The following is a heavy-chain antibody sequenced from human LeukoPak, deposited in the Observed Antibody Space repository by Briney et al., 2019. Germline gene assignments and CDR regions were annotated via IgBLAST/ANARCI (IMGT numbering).Heavy chain of an antibody. CDR2: IYSGGST. Sequence: PGGSLRLSCAASGFTVSSNYMSWVRQAPGKGLEWVSVIYSGGSTYYADSVKGQFTISRDNSKNTLYLQMNSLRAEDTAVYYCARSPRFYCSSTSCRSYYYGMDVWGQGTTVTVSS. CDR1: GFTVSSNY. V-gene: IGHV3-53*01. D-gene: IGHD2-2*01. J-gene: IGHJ6*02. CDR3: ARSPRFYCSSTSCRSYYYGMDV.